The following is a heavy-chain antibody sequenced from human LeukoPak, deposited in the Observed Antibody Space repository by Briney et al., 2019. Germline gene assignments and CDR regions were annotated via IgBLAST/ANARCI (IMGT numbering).Heavy chain of an antibody. J-gene: IGHJ5*02. CDR3: ARDPRNVGLAP. V-gene: IGHV3-74*01. D-gene: IGHD2-15*01. CDR1: GFSLSGYW. Sequence: GGSLRLSCVASGFSLSGYWMYWIRQAPGKGLMYISRNNGDGSTTNYADVVKGRFTMSRDNVKNTLYLQMNSLRVEDTAVYYCARDPRNVGLAPWGQGTLVTVSS. CDR2: NNGDGSTT.